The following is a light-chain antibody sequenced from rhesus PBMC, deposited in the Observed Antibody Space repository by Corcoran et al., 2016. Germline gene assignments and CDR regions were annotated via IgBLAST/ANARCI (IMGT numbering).Light chain of an antibody. CDR2: IGS. V-gene: IGKV2-91*01. CDR1: QSLLHGNGYSY. CDR3: MQDTQLPLT. J-gene: IGKJ4*01. Sequence: IVLTQTPVSLSVTPGETASISCRSSQSLLHGNGYSYLFWYLQKPGQSPQLLIYIGSNRASGVPIRFSGSGSGTDFTLKISRVEAEDVGIYYCMQDTQLPLTFGGGTKVEIK.